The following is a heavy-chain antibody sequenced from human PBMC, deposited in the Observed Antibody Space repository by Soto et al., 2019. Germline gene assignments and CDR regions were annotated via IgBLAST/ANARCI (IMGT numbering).Heavy chain of an antibody. CDR1: GGTFSSYA. Sequence: QVQLVQSGAEVKKPGSSVKVSCKASGGTFSSYAISWVRQAPGQGLEWMGGIIPIFGTANYAQKFQGRVTITADESTSTAYMELSSLRSEDKAVYYCARDPATVTTLGYYYYYGMDVWGQGTTVTVSS. J-gene: IGHJ6*02. CDR3: ARDPATVTTLGYYYYYGMDV. D-gene: IGHD4-17*01. V-gene: IGHV1-69*01. CDR2: IIPIFGTA.